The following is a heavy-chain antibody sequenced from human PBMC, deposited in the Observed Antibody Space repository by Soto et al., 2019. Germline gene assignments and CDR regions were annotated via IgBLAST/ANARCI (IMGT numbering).Heavy chain of an antibody. V-gene: IGHV4-31*03. Sequence: PSETLSLTCTVSGGSISSGGYYWSWIRQHPGKGLEWIGYIYYSGSTYYNPSLKSRVTISVDTSKNQFSLKLSSVTAADTAVYYCAREAYGSGSYYYYYYGMDVWGQGTTVTV. J-gene: IGHJ6*02. CDR3: AREAYGSGSYYYYYYGMDV. CDR2: IYYSGST. CDR1: GGSISSGGYY. D-gene: IGHD3-10*01.